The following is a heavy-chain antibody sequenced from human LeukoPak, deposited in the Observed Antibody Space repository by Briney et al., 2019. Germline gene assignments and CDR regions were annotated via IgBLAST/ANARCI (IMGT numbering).Heavy chain of an antibody. CDR2: ISSSSSYI. CDR3: ARLGLGIGAFDI. V-gene: IGHV3-21*01. Sequence: GGSLRLSCAASGFTFSSYSMTWVRQAPGKGLEWVSSISSSSSYIYYADSVKGRFTISRDNAKNSLYPQMNSLRAEDTAVYYCARLGLGIGAFDIWGQGTMVTVSS. D-gene: IGHD7-27*01. J-gene: IGHJ3*02. CDR1: GFTFSSYS.